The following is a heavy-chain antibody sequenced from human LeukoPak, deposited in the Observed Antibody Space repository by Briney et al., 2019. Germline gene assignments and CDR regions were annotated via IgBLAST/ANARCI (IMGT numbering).Heavy chain of an antibody. J-gene: IGHJ4*02. CDR2: ISSSGNTI. CDR1: GFTFSSYE. Sequence: GGSLRLSCAASGFTFSSYEMNWVRQAPGKGLEWVSYISSSGNTIYYADSVKGRFTISRDNAKNSLYLQMNSLRAEDTAVYYCARGDGRTTWYYFDHWGQGTLVTVSS. D-gene: IGHD1-26*01. V-gene: IGHV3-48*03. CDR3: ARGDGRTTWYYFDH.